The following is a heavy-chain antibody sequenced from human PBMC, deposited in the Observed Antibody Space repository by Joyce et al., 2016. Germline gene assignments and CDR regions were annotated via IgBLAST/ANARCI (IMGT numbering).Heavy chain of an antibody. CDR2: ILGNGSGA. Sequence: EVQLVESGGGPVQPGGSLRLSCAASEITFSSSWMHWVRQVPGKGLEWVSRILGNGSGATYADSVKGRFTISRDNAKNTLYLQMNSLRAEDTAVYYCARDYYGRIDYWGQGTVVTVSS. V-gene: IGHV3-74*01. CDR3: ARDYYGRIDY. J-gene: IGHJ4*02. D-gene: IGHD3-16*01. CDR1: EITFSSSW.